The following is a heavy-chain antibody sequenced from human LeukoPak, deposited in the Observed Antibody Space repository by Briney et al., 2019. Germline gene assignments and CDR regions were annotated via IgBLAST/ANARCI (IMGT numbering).Heavy chain of an antibody. V-gene: IGHV3-21*01. CDR3: ARDGYCSSTSCWAMYYYYGMDV. CDR1: GFTFSSYS. J-gene: IGHJ6*04. D-gene: IGHD2-2*03. CDR2: TSSSSSYI. Sequence: GGYLRLSCAASGFTFSSYSMNWVRQAPGKGLEWVSSTSSSSSYIYYADSVKGRFTISRDNAKNSLYLQMNSLRAEDTAVYYCARDGYCSSTSCWAMYYYYGMDVWGKGTTVTVSS.